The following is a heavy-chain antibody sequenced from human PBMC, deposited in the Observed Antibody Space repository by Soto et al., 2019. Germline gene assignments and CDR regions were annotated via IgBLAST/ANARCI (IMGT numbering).Heavy chain of an antibody. J-gene: IGHJ6*02. D-gene: IGHD3-16*01. V-gene: IGHV2-26*01. CDR2: IFSNDEK. CDR3: ARIHSITWGSYFYGMDV. Sequence: QVTLKESGPVLVKPSEPLTLTCSVSGFSLSDTTMGVSWIRQPPRKALEGLAHIFSNDEKSYSTSLKTRLTISKDTSRSQVVLTMTNMDPVDTATYYCARIHSITWGSYFYGMDVWGQGTTVTVSS. CDR1: GFSLSDTTMG.